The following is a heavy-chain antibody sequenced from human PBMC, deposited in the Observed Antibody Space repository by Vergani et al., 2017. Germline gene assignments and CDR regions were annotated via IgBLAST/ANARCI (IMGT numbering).Heavy chain of an antibody. V-gene: IGHV3-23*01. CDR3: AKASRWLQFNYYYYMDV. D-gene: IGHD5-24*01. J-gene: IGHJ6*03. CDR2: ISGSGGST. Sequence: EVRLLESGGGLVQPGGSLRLSCAASGFTFSSYAMSWVRQAPGKGLEWVSAISGSGGSTYYADSVKGRFTISRDNSKNTLYLQMNSLRAEDTAVYYCAKASRWLQFNYYYYMDVWGKGTTVTVSS. CDR1: GFTFSSYA.